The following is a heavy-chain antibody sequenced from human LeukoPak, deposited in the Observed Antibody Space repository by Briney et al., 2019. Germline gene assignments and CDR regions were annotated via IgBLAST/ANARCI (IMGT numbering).Heavy chain of an antibody. CDR3: ARAAYSSGWYDWFDP. J-gene: IGHJ5*02. CDR2: IYASGST. CDR1: GGSINSGSYY. V-gene: IGHV4-61*02. D-gene: IGHD6-19*01. Sequence: SETLSLTCTVSGGSINSGSYYWSWIRQPAGNGLEWIGRIYASGSTNYNPSLKRRATISVDTSKNQFSLKLSSVTAADTAVYYCARAAYSSGWYDWFDPWGQGTLVTVSS.